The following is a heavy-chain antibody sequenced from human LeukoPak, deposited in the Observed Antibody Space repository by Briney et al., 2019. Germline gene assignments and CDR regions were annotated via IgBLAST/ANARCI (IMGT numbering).Heavy chain of an antibody. CDR3: ARGKDYYDSSGYYFPPDY. J-gene: IGHJ4*02. D-gene: IGHD3-22*01. CDR1: GGTFSSYA. CDR2: ITPIFGTA. Sequence: SVKVSCKASGGTFSSYAISWVRQAPGQGLEWMGGITPIFGTANYAQKFQGRVTITADESTSTAYMELSSLRSEDTAVYYCARGKDYYDSSGYYFPPDYWGQGTLVTVSS. V-gene: IGHV1-69*13.